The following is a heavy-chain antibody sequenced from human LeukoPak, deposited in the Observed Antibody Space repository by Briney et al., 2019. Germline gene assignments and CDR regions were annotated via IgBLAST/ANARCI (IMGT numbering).Heavy chain of an antibody. CDR1: GYTFTSYY. CDR3: VRDLGVTGYSYYYGLDV. J-gene: IGHJ6*02. V-gene: IGHV1-46*01. D-gene: IGHD3-9*01. Sequence: GASVKVSCKASGYTFTSYYLHWVRQAPGQGLEWMGVINPNGDSTTYAQEFQGRVTMTKDTSTSTVYMELSSLRSEDTAIYYCVRDLGVTGYSYYYGLDVWGQGTTVTVSS. CDR2: INPNGDST.